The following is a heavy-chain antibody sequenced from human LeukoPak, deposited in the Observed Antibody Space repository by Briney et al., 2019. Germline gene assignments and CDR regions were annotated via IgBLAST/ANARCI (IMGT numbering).Heavy chain of an antibody. Sequence: ASVKVSCKASGYTFTSYGISWVRQAPGQGLEWMGWISAYNGNTNYAQKLQGRVTMTADTSTSTAYMELRSLRSDDTAVYYCERDGAVAGSGLYYYYGMDVWGQGTTVTVFS. D-gene: IGHD6-19*01. V-gene: IGHV1-18*01. CDR3: ERDGAVAGSGLYYYYGMDV. CDR2: ISAYNGNT. CDR1: GYTFTSYG. J-gene: IGHJ6*02.